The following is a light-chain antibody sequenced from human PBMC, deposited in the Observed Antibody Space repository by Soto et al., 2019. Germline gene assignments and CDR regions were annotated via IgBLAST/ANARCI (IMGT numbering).Light chain of an antibody. Sequence: QSVLTQPPSASGTPGQRGTISCSGSSSNIGSNYVYWYQQLPGTAPKLLIYRNNQRPSGVPGRFSGSKSGTSASLAISGRRSEDEADYYCAAWDDSLSGYGFGTGTKLTVL. J-gene: IGLJ1*01. CDR1: SSNIGSNY. CDR2: RNN. CDR3: AAWDDSLSGYG. V-gene: IGLV1-47*01.